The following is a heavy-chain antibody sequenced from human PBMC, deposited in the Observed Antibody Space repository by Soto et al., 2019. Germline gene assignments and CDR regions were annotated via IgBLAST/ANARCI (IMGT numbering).Heavy chain of an antibody. CDR3: TTTRPGTNVFDN. V-gene: IGHV3-15*01. CDR1: GFTFSSYG. J-gene: IGHJ3*02. CDR2: IRSKTDGGTT. D-gene: IGHD6-13*01. Sequence: GGSLRLSCAASGFTFSSYGMHWVRQAPGKGLEYIGRIRSKTDGGTTEYAAPVEGRFTISRDDSKNTLYLQMGGLKTEDTAVYYCTTTRPGTNVFDNWGQGTLVTVSS.